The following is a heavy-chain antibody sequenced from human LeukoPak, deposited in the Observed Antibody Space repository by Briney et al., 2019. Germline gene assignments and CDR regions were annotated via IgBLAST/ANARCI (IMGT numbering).Heavy chain of an antibody. CDR1: GYTFTSYG. CDR3: ARALGTWIQPDFDY. J-gene: IGHJ4*02. Sequence: EASVKVSCKASGYTFTSYGISWVRQAPGQGLEWMGWISAYNGNTNYAQKLQGRVTMTTDTSTSTAYMELRSLRSDDTAVYYCARALGTWIQPDFDYWGQGTLVTVSS. D-gene: IGHD5-18*01. V-gene: IGHV1-18*01. CDR2: ISAYNGNT.